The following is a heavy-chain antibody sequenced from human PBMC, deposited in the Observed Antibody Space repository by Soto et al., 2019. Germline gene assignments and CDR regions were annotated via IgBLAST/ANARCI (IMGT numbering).Heavy chain of an antibody. CDR3: ARHWRYCSSTSCFHWFDP. D-gene: IGHD2-2*01. J-gene: IGHJ5*02. CDR1: GGSISSYY. V-gene: IGHV4-59*08. CDR2: IYYSGST. Sequence: QVQLQESGPGLVKPSETLSLTCTVSGGSISSYYWSWIRQPPGKGLEWIGYIYYSGSTNYNPSLKSRVTISVDTPKNQFSLKLSSVTAADTAVYYCARHWRYCSSTSCFHWFDPWGQGTLVTVSS.